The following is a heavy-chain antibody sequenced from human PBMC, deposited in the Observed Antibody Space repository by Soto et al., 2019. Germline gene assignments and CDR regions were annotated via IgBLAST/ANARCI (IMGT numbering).Heavy chain of an antibody. CDR2: INPNSGDT. J-gene: IGHJ1*01. CDR3: AREENCSDGICYSGYFQR. Sequence: ASVKVSCKASGYTFTGYYVHWVRQAPGQGLEWMGWINPNSGDTYLAQRFQGRVTMNRDTSIGTAYMDLSSLTSEDTAVYYCAREENCSDGICYSGYFQRWGQGTLVTVSS. CDR1: GYTFTGYY. V-gene: IGHV1-2*02. D-gene: IGHD2-15*01.